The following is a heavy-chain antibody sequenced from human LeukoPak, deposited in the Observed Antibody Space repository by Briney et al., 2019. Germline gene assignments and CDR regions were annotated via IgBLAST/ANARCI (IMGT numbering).Heavy chain of an antibody. CDR1: GFTFDDYA. CDR2: ISWNSGSI. D-gene: IGHD6-19*01. V-gene: IGHV3-9*01. CDR3: AKGYSSGWYSYFQH. J-gene: IGHJ1*01. Sequence: GGSLRLSCAASGFTFDDYAMHWVRQAPGKGLKWVSGISWNSGSIGYADSVKGRFTISRDNAKDSLYLQMNSLRAEDTALYYCAKGYSSGWYSYFQHWGQGTLVTVSS.